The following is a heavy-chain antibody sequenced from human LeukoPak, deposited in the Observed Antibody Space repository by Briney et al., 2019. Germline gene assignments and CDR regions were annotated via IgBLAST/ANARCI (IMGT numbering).Heavy chain of an antibody. D-gene: IGHD7-27*01. CDR2: ISGSGGST. Sequence: SGGSLRLSCAASGFTFSGYPIHWVRQAPGKGLEWVSAISGSGGSTYYADSVKGRFTISRDNSKNTLYLQMNSLRAEDTAVYYCAKVTGDQGPYFDYWGQGTLVTVSS. J-gene: IGHJ4*02. CDR3: AKVTGDQGPYFDY. V-gene: IGHV3-23*01. CDR1: GFTFSGYP.